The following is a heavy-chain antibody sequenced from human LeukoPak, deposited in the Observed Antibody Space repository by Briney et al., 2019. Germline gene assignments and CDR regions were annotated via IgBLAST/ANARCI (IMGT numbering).Heavy chain of an antibody. J-gene: IGHJ5*02. D-gene: IGHD1-26*01. CDR2: IYYSGGT. CDR3: ASLRGAWDGNWFDP. V-gene: IGHV4-59*01. Sequence: SETLSLTCTDSGGSISSYYWSGIRQPPGKGLEWSGYIYYSGGTNYNPSLNRRVTISVDTSKHQFSLKLSSVTAADTAVYYCASLRGAWDGNWFDPWGQGTLVAVSS. CDR1: GGSISSYY.